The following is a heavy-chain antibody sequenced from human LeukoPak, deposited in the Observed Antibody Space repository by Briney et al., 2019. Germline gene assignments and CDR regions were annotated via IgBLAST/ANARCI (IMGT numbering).Heavy chain of an antibody. CDR3: ASRQLWPTGFDY. Sequence: AASVKVSCKASGYTFTSYGISWVRQAPGQGLEWMGWISAYNGNTNYAQNLQGRVTMTTDTSTSTAYMDLRSLRSDDTAVYYCASRQLWPTGFDYWGQGTLVTVSS. D-gene: IGHD5-18*01. J-gene: IGHJ4*02. V-gene: IGHV1-18*01. CDR2: ISAYNGNT. CDR1: GYTFTSYG.